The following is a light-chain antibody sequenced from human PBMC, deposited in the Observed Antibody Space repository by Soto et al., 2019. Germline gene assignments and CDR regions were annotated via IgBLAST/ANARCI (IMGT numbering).Light chain of an antibody. J-gene: IGKJ5*01. CDR3: QQYGNSPT. V-gene: IGKV3-20*01. CDR1: QSVTNS. Sequence: IVLTQSQATLSFSPGERATLSCRASQSVTNSLAWYQQKPGQAPRLLIYGASIRATGIPDRFSGSGSETDFTLTISRLEPEDFAVYYCQQYGNSPTFGQGTRLEI. CDR2: GAS.